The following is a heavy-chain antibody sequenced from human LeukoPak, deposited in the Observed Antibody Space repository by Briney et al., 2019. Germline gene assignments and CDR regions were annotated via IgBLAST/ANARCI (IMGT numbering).Heavy chain of an antibody. CDR3: ARSNQADDY. V-gene: IGHV1-46*04. CDR1: GYTFTNYH. D-gene: IGHD1-14*01. CDR2: IDPGDGST. Sequence: ASVKVSCKASGYTFTNYHIHWVRQAPGQGLEWMAIIDPGDGSTTYADSVKGRFTISRDNAKNTLYLQMDSLRAEDTGVYYCARSNQADDYWGQGTLVTVSS. J-gene: IGHJ4*02.